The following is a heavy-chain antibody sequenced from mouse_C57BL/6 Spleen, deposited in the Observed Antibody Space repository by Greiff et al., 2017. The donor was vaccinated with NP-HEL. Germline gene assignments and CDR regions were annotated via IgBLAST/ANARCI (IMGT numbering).Heavy chain of an antibody. CDR2: INPNYGTT. J-gene: IGHJ2*01. CDR1: GYSFTDYN. Sequence: EVQLQQSGPELVKPGASVKIPCKASGYSFTDYNMNWVKQSHGKSLEWIGVINPNYGTTSYNQKFKGKATLTVDQSSSTAYMQLNSLTCENSAVYYGERWGFYGNYGYWGQGTTVTVSS. V-gene: IGHV1-39*01. D-gene: IGHD2-1*01. CDR3: ERWGFYGNYGY.